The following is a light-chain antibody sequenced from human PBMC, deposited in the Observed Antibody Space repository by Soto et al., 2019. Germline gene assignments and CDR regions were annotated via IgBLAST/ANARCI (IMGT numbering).Light chain of an antibody. J-gene: IGLJ2*01. CDR3: CSYAGSSTHVV. CDR1: SSDVGSYNL. CDR2: EVS. Sequence: QSVLTQPASVSGSPGQSITISCTGTSSDVGSYNLVSWYRQHPGKAPKLMIYEVSKRPSGVSNRFSGSKSGNTASLTFAGLQAEDEADYYCCSYAGSSTHVVFGGGTKLTVL. V-gene: IGLV2-23*02.